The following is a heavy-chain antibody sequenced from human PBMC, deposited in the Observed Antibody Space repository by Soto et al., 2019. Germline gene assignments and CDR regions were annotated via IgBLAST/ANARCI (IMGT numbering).Heavy chain of an antibody. V-gene: IGHV4-30-2*05. CDR3: ARDPIFYYASSGYGGSYFDY. CDR1: GGSISSGGYS. Sequence: PSETLSLTCAVSGGSISSGGYSWSWIRQPPGKGLEWIGYIYHSGSTYYNPSLKSRVSISIDTSQNQFSLKLTSLTAADTAVYYCARDPIFYYASSGYGGSYFDYWGQGSRVTVSS. J-gene: IGHJ4*02. CDR2: IYHSGST. D-gene: IGHD3-22*01.